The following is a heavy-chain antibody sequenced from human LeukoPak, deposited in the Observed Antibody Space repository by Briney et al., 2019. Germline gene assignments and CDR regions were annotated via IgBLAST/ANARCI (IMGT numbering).Heavy chain of an antibody. CDR3: ARGWRITMVRGVIFDP. CDR1: GGSFSGYY. J-gene: IGHJ5*02. D-gene: IGHD3-10*01. V-gene: IGHV4-34*01. CDR2: INHSGST. Sequence: SETLSLTCAAYGGSFSGYYWSWIRQPPGKGLEWIGEINHSGSTNYNPSLKSRVTISVDTSKNQFSLKLSSVTAADTAVYYCARGWRITMVRGVIFDPWGQGTLVTVSS.